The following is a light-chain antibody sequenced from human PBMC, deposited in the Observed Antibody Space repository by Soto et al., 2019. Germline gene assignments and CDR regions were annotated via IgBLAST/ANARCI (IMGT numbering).Light chain of an antibody. J-gene: IGKJ1*01. CDR1: QSISSY. CDR3: QHSYSTLWT. V-gene: IGKV1-39*01. Sequence: DIQMTQSPSSLSASVGDRVTITCRASQSISSYLNWYQQKPGKAPKLLIYAASSLQGGVPSRFSGSGFWTDFTLTISRLQPEDFATYYCQHSYSTLWTFGQGTKVEIK. CDR2: AAS.